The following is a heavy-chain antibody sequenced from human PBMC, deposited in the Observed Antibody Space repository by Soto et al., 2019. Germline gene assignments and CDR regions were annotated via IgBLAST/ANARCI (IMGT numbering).Heavy chain of an antibody. J-gene: IGHJ4*02. CDR2: INPNSGDT. CDR1: GYTFTGYY. Sequence: DSVKVSCKASGYTFTGYYIHWVRQAPGQGLEWMGWINPNSGDTNYAQKFQGRVAMTRDTSISTAYMELNSLRSDDTAVYYCARKIGQIEQAVDYWGQGTLVTVYS. D-gene: IGHD2-2*01. V-gene: IGHV1-2*02. CDR3: ARKIGQIEQAVDY.